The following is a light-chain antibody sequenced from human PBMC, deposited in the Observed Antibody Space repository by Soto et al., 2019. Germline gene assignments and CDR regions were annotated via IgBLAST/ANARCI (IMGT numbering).Light chain of an antibody. CDR1: QSVSSN. CDR2: GAS. CDR3: RQDNNWPT. Sequence: ELVMTQSPATLSVSPGERATLSCRASQSVSSNLAWYQQKPGQAPRLLIYGASTRATGIPARFSGSRSGTEFTLTIRSLQSEDFAVYYCRQDNNWPTFGQGTKLEIK. V-gene: IGKV3D-15*01. J-gene: IGKJ2*01.